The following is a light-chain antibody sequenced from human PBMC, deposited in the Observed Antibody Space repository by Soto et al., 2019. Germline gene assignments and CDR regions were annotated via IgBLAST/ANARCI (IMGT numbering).Light chain of an antibody. CDR2: GAS. Sequence: PVQRATLSSLVRHCVRSNYLGWYQQTPGQAPRLSFFGASIRATGIPDRFSGSGSGTDFTLTISRLAPDESAVYHCQKYGSSPTKFGQGTKV. J-gene: IGKJ1*01. V-gene: IGKV3-20*01. CDR3: QKYGSSPTK. CDR1: HCVRSNY.